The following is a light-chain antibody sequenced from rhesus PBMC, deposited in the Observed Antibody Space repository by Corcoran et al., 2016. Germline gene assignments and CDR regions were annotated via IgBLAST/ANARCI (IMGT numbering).Light chain of an antibody. Sequence: EIVMTQSPATLSLSPGERATLSCRASPSVSSYVAWYQQKPGQPPSSLIDGASSRATGIPDRCSGSGSGTDFTLIISSLEPEDVGVYCCQQYNNWKTFGQGTKVEIK. J-gene: IGKJ1*01. V-gene: IGKV3S9*01. CDR2: GAS. CDR1: PSVSSY. CDR3: QQYNNWKT.